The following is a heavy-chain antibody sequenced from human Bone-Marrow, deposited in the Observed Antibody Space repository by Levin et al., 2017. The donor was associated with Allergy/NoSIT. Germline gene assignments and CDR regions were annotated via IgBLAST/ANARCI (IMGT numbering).Heavy chain of an antibody. D-gene: IGHD5/OR15-5a*01. CDR3: ARGSTYYYYIDV. Sequence: SETLSLTYTVSGDSITSGGYYWSWIRQHPGRGLECIGYIAFTGSTYYSPSLKSRLSISRDTSKNQFSLKLTSVTAADTAVYTCARGSTYYYYIDVWGKGTTVTVSS. V-gene: IGHV4-31*03. CDR1: GDSITSGGYY. CDR2: IAFTGST. J-gene: IGHJ6*03.